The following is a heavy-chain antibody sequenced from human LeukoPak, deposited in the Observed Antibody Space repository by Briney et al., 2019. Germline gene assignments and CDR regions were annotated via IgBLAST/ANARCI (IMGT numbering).Heavy chain of an antibody. CDR3: ARVGTTVTHTPGYFDY. D-gene: IGHD4-11*01. Sequence: PSETLSLTCTVSGDSISSSYWSWIRQPAGKGLEWIGRIHSSGSTNHNPSLRSRVTMSVDTSKNQFSLKLTSVTAADTALYYCARVGTTVTHTPGYFDYWGQGTLVTVSS. J-gene: IGHJ4*02. CDR1: GDSISSSY. V-gene: IGHV4-4*07. CDR2: IHSSGST.